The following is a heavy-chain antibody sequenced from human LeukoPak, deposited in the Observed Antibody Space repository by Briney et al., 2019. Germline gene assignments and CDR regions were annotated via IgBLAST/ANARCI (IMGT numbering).Heavy chain of an antibody. CDR1: GFTFGSYA. CDR3: AKDLETTSETY. V-gene: IGHV3-23*01. J-gene: IGHJ4*02. D-gene: IGHD1-1*01. Sequence: PGGSLRLSCAASGFTFGSYAMSWVRQAPGKGLEWVTAINGSGGSKYYADSLKGRFTISRDNSKNTLYLQMNSPRAEDTAVYYCAKDLETTSETYWGQGTLVTVSS. CDR2: INGSGGSK.